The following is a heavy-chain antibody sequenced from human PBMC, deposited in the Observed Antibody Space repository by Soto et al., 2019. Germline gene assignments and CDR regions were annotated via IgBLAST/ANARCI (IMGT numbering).Heavy chain of an antibody. CDR3: AKARDWRRVVTFFDY. CDR2: ISYDGSNK. Sequence: QVQLVESGGGVVQPGRSLRLSCAASGFTFSSYGMHWVRQAPGKGLEWVAVISYDGSNKYYADSVKGRFTISRDNSKNTLYLQMNSLRAEDTAVYYCAKARDWRRVVTFFDYWGQGTLVTVSS. J-gene: IGHJ4*02. CDR1: GFTFSSYG. D-gene: IGHD3-3*01. V-gene: IGHV3-30*18.